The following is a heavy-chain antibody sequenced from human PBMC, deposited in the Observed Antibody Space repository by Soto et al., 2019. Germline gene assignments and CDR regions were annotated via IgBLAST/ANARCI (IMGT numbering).Heavy chain of an antibody. Sequence: SETLSLTCTVSGGSISSSSHYWGWIRQPPGKGLEWIGSIYYSGSTYYNPSLKSRVTISVDTSKNQVSLKLSSVTAADTAVYYCATPRRGYGGYDRFDYWGQGTLVPVSS. D-gene: IGHD5-12*01. CDR2: IYYSGST. CDR3: ATPRRGYGGYDRFDY. J-gene: IGHJ4*02. V-gene: IGHV4-39*01. CDR1: GGSISSSSHY.